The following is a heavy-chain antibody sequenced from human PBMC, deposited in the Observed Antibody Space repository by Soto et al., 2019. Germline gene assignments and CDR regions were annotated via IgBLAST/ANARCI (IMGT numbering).Heavy chain of an antibody. Sequence: SETLSLTCTVSGGSISSYYWSWIRQPPGKGLEWIGYIYYSGSTNYNPSHKSRVTISVDTSKNQFSLKLSSVTAADTAVYYCARYPSYRPHFDYWGQGTLVTVSS. J-gene: IGHJ4*02. V-gene: IGHV4-59*08. D-gene: IGHD3-16*02. CDR3: ARYPSYRPHFDY. CDR2: IYYSGST. CDR1: GGSISSYY.